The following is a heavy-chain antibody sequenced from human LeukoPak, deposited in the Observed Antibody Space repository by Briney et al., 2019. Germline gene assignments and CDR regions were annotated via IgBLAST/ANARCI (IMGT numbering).Heavy chain of an antibody. V-gene: IGHV1-2*02. Sequence: ASVKVSCKASGYTFTGYYVQWVRQAPGQGLEWMGWINPDSGGTNYAQKFQGRVTMTRDTSISTAYMELNSLRSDDTAVYYCAKDRGGGSSSGYYYFDYWGQGTLVTVSS. J-gene: IGHJ4*02. CDR3: AKDRGGGSSSGYYYFDY. CDR1: GYTFTGYY. CDR2: INPDSGGT. D-gene: IGHD3-22*01.